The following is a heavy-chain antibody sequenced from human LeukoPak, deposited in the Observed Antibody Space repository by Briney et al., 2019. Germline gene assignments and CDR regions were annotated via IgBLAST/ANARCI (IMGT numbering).Heavy chain of an antibody. CDR1: RLTFNSYV. Sequence: GGSLRLSCAASRLTFNSYVMAWVRQAPKRGLECVAAISSSGRKTYYADSVKGRFTISREDSKNTLYLQMNILRAEDTAVYYCAKGLSGGGQRGYFDYWGQGTLVTVSS. V-gene: IGHV3-23*01. J-gene: IGHJ4*02. D-gene: IGHD4-23*01. CDR2: ISSSGRKT. CDR3: AKGLSGGGQRGYFDY.